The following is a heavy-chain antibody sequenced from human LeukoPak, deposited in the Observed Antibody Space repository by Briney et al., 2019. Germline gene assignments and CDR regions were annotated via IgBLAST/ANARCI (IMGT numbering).Heavy chain of an antibody. CDR3: ARGRGPARALEKDIVVVPAEVGFDY. V-gene: IGHV4-34*01. D-gene: IGHD2-2*01. CDR1: GGSFSGYY. Sequence: SETLSLTCAVSGGSFSGYYWSWIRQPPGKGLEWIGDINHSGSTNYNPSLKSRGNISVDTSKNQFSLKLSSVTAADTAVYYCARGRGPARALEKDIVVVPAEVGFDYWGQGTLVTVSS. CDR2: INHSGST. J-gene: IGHJ4*02.